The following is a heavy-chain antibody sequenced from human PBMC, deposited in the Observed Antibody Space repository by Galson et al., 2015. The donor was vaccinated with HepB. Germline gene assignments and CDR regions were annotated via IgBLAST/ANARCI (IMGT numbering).Heavy chain of an antibody. CDR2: IYYSGST. D-gene: IGHD3-3*01. CDR1: GGSISSGGYY. CDR3: ARGQGTEGAYDFWSGYYWRYYMDV. J-gene: IGHJ6*03. V-gene: IGHV4-31*03. Sequence: TLSLTCTVSGGSISSGGYYWSWIRQHPGKGLEWIGYIYYSGSTYYDPSLKSRVTISVDTSKNQFSLKLSSVTAADTAVYYCARGQGTEGAYDFWSGYYWRYYMDVWGKGTTVTVSS.